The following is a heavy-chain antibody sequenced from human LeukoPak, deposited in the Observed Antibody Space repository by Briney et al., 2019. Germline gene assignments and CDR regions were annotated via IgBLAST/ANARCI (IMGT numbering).Heavy chain of an antibody. D-gene: IGHD3-10*01. CDR2: IRSKANSYAT. CDR3: ATATGVKNYYFYMDV. V-gene: IGHV3-73*01. CDR1: GFTFSGSA. J-gene: IGHJ6*03. Sequence: GGSLRLSCAASGFTFSGSAMHWVRQASGKGLEWVGRIRSKANSYATAYAASVKGRFTISRDDPKNTAYLQMNSLKTEDTAVYYCATATGVKNYYFYMDVWGRGTTVTVSS.